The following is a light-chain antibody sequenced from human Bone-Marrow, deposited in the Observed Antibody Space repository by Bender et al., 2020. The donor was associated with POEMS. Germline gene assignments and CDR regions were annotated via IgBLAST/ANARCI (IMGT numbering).Light chain of an antibody. CDR3: SSFGGSGV. J-gene: IGLJ1*01. CDR1: SSDVGGYNY. CDR2: EVN. V-gene: IGLV2-11*01. Sequence: QSALTQPRSVSGSPGQSVTISCTGSSSDVGGYNYVSWYQQHPGKAPKLMIYEVNKRPSGVPDRFSGSKSGNTASLTVSDLQAEDEADYYCSSFGGSGVFGTGTKVTVL.